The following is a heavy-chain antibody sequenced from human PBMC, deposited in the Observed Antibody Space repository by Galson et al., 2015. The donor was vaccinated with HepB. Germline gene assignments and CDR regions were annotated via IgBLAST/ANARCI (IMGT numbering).Heavy chain of an antibody. J-gene: IGHJ2*01. Sequence: AWRLACAASGVTFGNSCMHWVRLAPVKGREWVSLIWYDGSNKYYGDSVEGRFSISRDNSKQMLYLQMNSLGAVDTAVYYCARGISAADLRLWSFDLWGRGTLVTVSS. CDR2: IWYDGSNK. V-gene: IGHV3-33*01. CDR3: ARGISAADLRLWSFDL. D-gene: IGHD3-3*02. CDR1: GVTFGNSC.